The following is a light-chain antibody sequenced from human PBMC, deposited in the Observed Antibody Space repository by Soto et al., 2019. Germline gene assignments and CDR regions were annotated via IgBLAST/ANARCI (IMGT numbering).Light chain of an antibody. CDR2: EAS. CDR1: STDFVSYNR. CDR3: SLYTSKNTYV. V-gene: IGLV2-18*01. Sequence: QSALTQPPSVSGSPGQSVTLSCTGTSTDFVSYNRVSWYQQPPGTAPKLIIYEASNRPSGVPDRFSGSKSGNTASLTISGLQAADEADYYCSLYTSKNTYVFGTGTKLTVL. J-gene: IGLJ1*01.